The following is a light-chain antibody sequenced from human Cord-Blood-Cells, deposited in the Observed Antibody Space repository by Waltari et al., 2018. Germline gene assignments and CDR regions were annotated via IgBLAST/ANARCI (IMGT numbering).Light chain of an antibody. CDR1: QSVSSSY. J-gene: IGKJ2*01. Sequence: EIVLTQSPGTLSLSPGERATLSCRASQSVSSSYLARYQQEPGQAPRLLIYGASSRATGIPDRFSGSGSGTDVTLTISRLEPEDFAVYYCQQYGSSPYTFGQGTKLEIK. CDR3: QQYGSSPYT. CDR2: GAS. V-gene: IGKV3-20*01.